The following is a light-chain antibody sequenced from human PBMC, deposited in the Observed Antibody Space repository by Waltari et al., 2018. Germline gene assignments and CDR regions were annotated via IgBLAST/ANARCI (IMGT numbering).Light chain of an antibody. CDR2: GAS. Sequence: EIVLTQSPGTLSLSPGERATLSCWASQSVVRSLAWYQQKRGQAPRLLIYGASTRASGIPDRFSGSGSGTDFSLTISRLEPEDFAVYYCQHYVRLPVTFGQGTKVEIK. J-gene: IGKJ1*01. V-gene: IGKV3-20*01. CDR1: QSVVRS. CDR3: QHYVRLPVT.